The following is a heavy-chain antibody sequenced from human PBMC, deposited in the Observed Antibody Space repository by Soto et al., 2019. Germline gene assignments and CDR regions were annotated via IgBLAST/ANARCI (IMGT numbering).Heavy chain of an antibody. J-gene: IGHJ4*03. CDR2: IYYSGST. CDR1: GGSISSYY. CDR3: ARAITIFGVVY. D-gene: IGHD3-3*01. V-gene: IGHV4-59*01. Sequence: SETLSLTCTVSGGSISSYYWSWIRQPPGKGLEWNGYIYYSGSTNYNPSLKSRVTISVDTSKNQFSLKLSSVTAADTAVYYCARAITIFGVVYWGQGTMVNVSS.